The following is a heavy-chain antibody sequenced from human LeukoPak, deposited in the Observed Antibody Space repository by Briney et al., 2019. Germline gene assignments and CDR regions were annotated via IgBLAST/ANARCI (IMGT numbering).Heavy chain of an antibody. CDR3: AKVMTTGNYYYYYMDV. CDR1: GFSFSTYG. D-gene: IGHD4-17*01. V-gene: IGHV3-23*01. CDR2: ITGSGDST. J-gene: IGHJ6*03. Sequence: PGGSLRLSCAASGFSFSTYGMSWVRQAPGKGLEWVSAITGSGDSTNYADSVKGRFSISRDNSKNTLYLQMNSLRAEDTAVYFCAKVMTTGNYYYYYMDVWGKGTTVTISS.